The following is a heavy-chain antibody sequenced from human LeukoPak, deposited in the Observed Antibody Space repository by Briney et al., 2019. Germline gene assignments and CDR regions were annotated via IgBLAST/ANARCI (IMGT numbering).Heavy chain of an antibody. CDR2: IRTKAFGGTP. Sequence: PGRSLRLSCTNSGFTFGDYTMSWFRLAPGKGLEWVGFIRTKAFGGTPEYAASVNGRFTISRDDSTSIAYLQMNSLKTEDTAVYYCSRGAAAGITGWFDPWGQGTLVTVSS. CDR1: GFTFGDYT. V-gene: IGHV3-49*03. CDR3: SRGAAAGITGWFDP. J-gene: IGHJ5*02. D-gene: IGHD6-13*01.